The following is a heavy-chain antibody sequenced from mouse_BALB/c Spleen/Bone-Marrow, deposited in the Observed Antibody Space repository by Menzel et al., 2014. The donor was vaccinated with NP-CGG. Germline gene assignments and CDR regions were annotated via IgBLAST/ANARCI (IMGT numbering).Heavy chain of an antibody. J-gene: IGHJ3*01. CDR1: GYTFTDYY. D-gene: IGHD2-10*01. Sequence: EVQLQQSGPELVKPGASVKMSCKASGYTFTDYYMKWVKQSLGKSLEWIGDINPNNGDTFYNQKFKGKATLTVDESSSTAYMQLNSLTSEDSAVYYCAKGAYYGNYEAYWGQGTLVTVSA. CDR2: INPNNGDT. CDR3: AKGAYYGNYEAY. V-gene: IGHV1-26*01.